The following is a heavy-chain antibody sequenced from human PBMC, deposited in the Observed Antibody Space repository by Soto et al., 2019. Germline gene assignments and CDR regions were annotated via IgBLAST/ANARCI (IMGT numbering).Heavy chain of an antibody. V-gene: IGHV1-69*06. CDR3: ARESRTEYSSSYYFDY. CDR2: IIPIFGTA. CDR1: GGTFSSYA. D-gene: IGHD6-6*01. Sequence: SVKVSCKASGGTFSSYAISWVRQAPGQGLEWMGGIIPIFGTANYAQKFQGRVTITADKSTSTAYMELSSLRSEDTAVYYCARESRTEYSSSYYFDYWGQGTLVTVSS. J-gene: IGHJ4*02.